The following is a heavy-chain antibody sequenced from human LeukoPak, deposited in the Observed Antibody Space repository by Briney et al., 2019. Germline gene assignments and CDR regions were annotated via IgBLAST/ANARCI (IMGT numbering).Heavy chain of an antibody. CDR3: ARDETLERIAAAGTGFDY. Sequence: ASVKVSCKASGYTFTSYAMHWVRQAPGQRLEWMGWINAGNGNTKYSQKFQGRVTITRDTSASTAYMELSSLRSEDTAVYYCARDETLERIAAAGTGFDYWGQGTLVTVSS. J-gene: IGHJ4*02. CDR2: INAGNGNT. CDR1: GYTFTSYA. D-gene: IGHD6-13*01. V-gene: IGHV1-3*01.